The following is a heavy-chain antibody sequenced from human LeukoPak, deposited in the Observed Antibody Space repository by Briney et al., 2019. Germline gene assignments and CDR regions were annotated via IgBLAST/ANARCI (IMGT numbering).Heavy chain of an antibody. CDR3: ARDGGNGNFDY. V-gene: IGHV1-69*05. CDR1: GGTFSSYA. J-gene: IGHJ4*02. D-gene: IGHD3-16*01. CDR2: IIPIFTTT. Sequence: SVKVSCKASGGTFSSYAINWVRQAPGRGLKWMGGIIPIFTTTNYAQKFQGRVTITTDESTSTAYMELSSLRSEDTAVYYCARDGGNGNFDYWGQGTLVTVSS.